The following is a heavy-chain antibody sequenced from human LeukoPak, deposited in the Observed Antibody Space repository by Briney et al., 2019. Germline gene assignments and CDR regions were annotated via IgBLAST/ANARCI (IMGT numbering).Heavy chain of an antibody. CDR1: GYPFSAHF. J-gene: IGHJ3*02. Sequence: SVKVSCKASGYPFSAHFLNWVRQAPGQGLEWMGGIIPIFGTANYAQKFQGRVTITADESTSTAYMELSSLRSEDTAVYYCAREGGSGSYGPIWGQGTMVTVSS. CDR3: AREGGSGSYGPI. D-gene: IGHD3-10*01. CDR2: IIPIFGTA. V-gene: IGHV1-69*13.